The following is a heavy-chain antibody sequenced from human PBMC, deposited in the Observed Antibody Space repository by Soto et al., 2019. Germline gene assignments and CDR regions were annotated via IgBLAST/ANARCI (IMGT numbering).Heavy chain of an antibody. CDR1: GYSFTSYW. CDR3: SRHIGASYYYYYMDV. J-gene: IGHJ6*03. V-gene: IGHV5-51*01. CDR2: IYPGDSDT. Sequence: PGESLKISCKGSGYSFTSYWIGWVRQMPGKGLEWMGIIYPGDSDTRYSPSFKGQVTISADKSISTAYLQWSSLKASDTAMYYCSRHIGASYYYYYMDVCGKGTAVTVSS. D-gene: IGHD4-17*01.